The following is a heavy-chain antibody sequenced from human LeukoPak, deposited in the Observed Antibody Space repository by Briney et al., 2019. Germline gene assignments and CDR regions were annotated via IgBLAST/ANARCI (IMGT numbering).Heavy chain of an antibody. Sequence: ASVKVSCKASGYTFTRYAMNWVRQAPGQGLEWMGWINTNTGNPTYAQGLTGRFVFSLDTSVSTAYLQISSLKAEDTAVYYCARAGAPYFYYYMDVWGKGTTVTISS. CDR2: INTNTGNP. CDR1: GYTFTRYA. V-gene: IGHV7-4-1*02. D-gene: IGHD4-17*01. J-gene: IGHJ6*03. CDR3: ARAGAPYFYYYMDV.